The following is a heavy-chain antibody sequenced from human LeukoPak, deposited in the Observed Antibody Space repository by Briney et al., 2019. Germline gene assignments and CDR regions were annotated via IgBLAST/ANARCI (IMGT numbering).Heavy chain of an antibody. Sequence: ASVKVSCKASGGTFSSYAISWVRQAPGQGLEWMGWINTNTGNPTYAQGFTGRFVFSLDSSVSTAYLQISSLKAEDTAMYYCARERRSSSPGEQQLVRAFDIWGQGTMVTVSS. CDR1: GGTFSSYA. CDR2: INTNTGNP. V-gene: IGHV7-4-1*02. CDR3: ARERRSSSPGEQQLVRAFDI. D-gene: IGHD6-13*01. J-gene: IGHJ3*02.